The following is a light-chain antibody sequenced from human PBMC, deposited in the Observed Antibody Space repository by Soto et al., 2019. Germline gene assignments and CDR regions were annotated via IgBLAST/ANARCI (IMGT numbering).Light chain of an antibody. CDR2: GAT. V-gene: IGKV3-20*01. CDR1: QSVTSNY. J-gene: IGKJ2*02. Sequence: ETVLTQSPGTLSLSPGERATLSCRASQSVTSNYLAWYQLKPGQAPRLLIYGATNRATGIPDTFRGSGSGTDFTLTISKLEPEDFAVYYCQQYGSSPRTCGQGTKLEL. CDR3: QQYGSSPRT.